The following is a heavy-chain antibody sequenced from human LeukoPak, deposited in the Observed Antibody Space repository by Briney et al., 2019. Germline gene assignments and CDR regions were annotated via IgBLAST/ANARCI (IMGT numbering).Heavy chain of an antibody. J-gene: IGHJ6*03. CDR3: AKEAAVAGTFYYYYYMDV. Sequence: PGGSLRLSCAASGFTFSSYAMSWVRQAPGKGLEWVSAISGSGGSTYYADSVKGRFTISRDNSKNTLYLQMNSLRAEDTAVYYCAKEAAVAGTFYYYYYMDVWGKGTTVTVSS. CDR2: ISGSGGST. CDR1: GFTFSSYA. V-gene: IGHV3-23*01. D-gene: IGHD6-19*01.